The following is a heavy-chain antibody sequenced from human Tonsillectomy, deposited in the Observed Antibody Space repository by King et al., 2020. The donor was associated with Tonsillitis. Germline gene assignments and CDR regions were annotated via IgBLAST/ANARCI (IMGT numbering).Heavy chain of an antibody. D-gene: IGHD2-2*01. CDR1: GISISNNY. CDR2: IHDSVTT. CDR3: ARAPNLGYCSSTSCYNYYYYMDV. Sequence: QLQESGPGLVKPWETLSLTCSVTGISISNNYWSWIRQPPGKGLEWIGDIHDSVTTNYNPSLKIRVTISVDTSKKQFSLKLSSVTAADTAVYYCARAPNLGYCSSTSCYNYYYYMDVWGKGTTVTVSS. J-gene: IGHJ6*03. V-gene: IGHV4-59*01.